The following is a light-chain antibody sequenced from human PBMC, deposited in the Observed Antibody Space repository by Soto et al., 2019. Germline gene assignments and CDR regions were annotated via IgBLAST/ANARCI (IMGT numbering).Light chain of an antibody. J-gene: IGLJ1*01. V-gene: IGLV2-23*01. Sequence: QSALTQPASVSGSPGQSITISCTGTSSDLGSRNLVSWYQQHPGKAPKLMIYEGSKRPSGVSNLFSGTKSGNTASLTISGLQAEDEADYYCCSYADGSTYVFGTGTKLTVL. CDR1: SSDLGSRNL. CDR3: CSYADGSTYV. CDR2: EGS.